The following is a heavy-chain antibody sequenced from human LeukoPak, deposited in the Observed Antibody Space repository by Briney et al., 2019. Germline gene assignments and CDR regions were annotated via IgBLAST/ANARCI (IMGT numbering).Heavy chain of an antibody. Sequence: ASVRVSCKASGYTFTSYGITWVRQAPGQGLEWMAWISAYNGHTNYAHNLQGRVTVTTDTSTSTAYMELRSLRSDDTAVYYCARDLSSGWYYYYYMDVWGKGTTVTISS. CDR1: GYTFTSYG. D-gene: IGHD6-19*01. CDR3: ARDLSSGWYYYYYMDV. V-gene: IGHV1-18*01. CDR2: ISAYNGHT. J-gene: IGHJ6*03.